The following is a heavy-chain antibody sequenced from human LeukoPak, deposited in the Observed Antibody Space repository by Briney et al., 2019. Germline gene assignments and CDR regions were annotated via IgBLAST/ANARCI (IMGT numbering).Heavy chain of an antibody. CDR1: GGSISSSSYY. V-gene: IGHV4-39*01. J-gene: IGHJ4*02. D-gene: IGHD2-21*02. CDR2: IYYSGST. CDR3: ARAYCGGDCYSSAVDY. Sequence: PSETLSLTCTVSGGSISSSSYYWGWIRQPPGKELEWIGSIYYSGSTYYNPSLKSRVTISVDTSKNQFSLKLSSVTAADTAVYYCARAYCGGDCYSSAVDYWGQGTLVTVSS.